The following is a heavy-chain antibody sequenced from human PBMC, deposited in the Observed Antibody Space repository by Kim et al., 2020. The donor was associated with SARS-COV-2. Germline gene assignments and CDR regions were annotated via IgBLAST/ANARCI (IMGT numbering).Heavy chain of an antibody. Sequence: AQKFQGRGTFTADESTSTAYMELSSVRSEDTAVYYCASSTSIVGATIFDYWGQGTLVTVSS. CDR3: ASSTSIVGATIFDY. D-gene: IGHD1-26*01. J-gene: IGHJ4*02. V-gene: IGHV1-69*01.